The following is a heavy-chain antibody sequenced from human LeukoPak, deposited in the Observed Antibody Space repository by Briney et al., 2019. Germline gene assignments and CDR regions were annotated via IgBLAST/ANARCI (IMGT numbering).Heavy chain of an antibody. CDR2: ISGSGGST. CDR1: GFTFSSYA. J-gene: IGHJ4*02. CDR3: AKAVITFGGVIQAYDY. V-gene: IGHV3-23*01. Sequence: GGSLRLSCAASGFTFSSYAMSWVRQAPGKGLEWVSAISGSGGSTYYADSVRGRFTISRDNSKNTLYLQMNSLRAEDTAVYYCAKAVITFGGVIQAYDYWGQGTLVTVSS. D-gene: IGHD3-16*02.